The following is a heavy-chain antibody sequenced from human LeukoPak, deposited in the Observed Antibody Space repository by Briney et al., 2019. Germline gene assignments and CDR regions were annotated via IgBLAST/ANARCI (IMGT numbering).Heavy chain of an antibody. CDR2: ITSSAGST. CDR1: GFTFGSAA. J-gene: IGHJ4*02. V-gene: IGHV3-23*01. Sequence: PGGSLRLSCVASGFTFGSAAMTWVRQAPGKGLEWVSGITSSAGSTYYADSVKGRFTISRDNSKNTLYLQMNSLRAEDTAVYYCARVQVATIDPYYFDYWGQGTLVTVSS. CDR3: ARVQVATIDPYYFDY. D-gene: IGHD5-12*01.